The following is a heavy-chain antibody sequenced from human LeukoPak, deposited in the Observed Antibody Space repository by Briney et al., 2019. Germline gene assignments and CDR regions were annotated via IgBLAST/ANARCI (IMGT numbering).Heavy chain of an antibody. J-gene: IGHJ4*02. CDR3: ARSRGVASGRHPFDY. CDR2: IYHSGST. V-gene: IGHV4-4*02. Sequence: SETLSLTCAVSGGSISSSNWWSWVRQPPGKGLEWIGEIYHSGSTNYNPSLKSRVTISVDTSKNQFSLKLSSVTAADTAVYFCARSRGVASGRHPFDYWGQGTLVTVSS. D-gene: IGHD3-10*01. CDR1: GGSISSSNW.